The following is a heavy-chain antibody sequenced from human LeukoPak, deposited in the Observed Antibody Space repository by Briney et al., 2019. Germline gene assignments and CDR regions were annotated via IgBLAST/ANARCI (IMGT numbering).Heavy chain of an antibody. Sequence: GGSLRLSCAASGFTFSSYSMSWIRQAPGKGLEWASYISSSGDTIYYADSVKGRFTISRDNAKNSLYLQMNSLRAEDTAVYYYARDEGSSSSWYDYWGQGTLVTVSS. D-gene: IGHD6-13*01. CDR3: ARDEGSSSSWYDY. V-gene: IGHV3-48*04. J-gene: IGHJ4*02. CDR2: ISSSGDTI. CDR1: GFTFSSYS.